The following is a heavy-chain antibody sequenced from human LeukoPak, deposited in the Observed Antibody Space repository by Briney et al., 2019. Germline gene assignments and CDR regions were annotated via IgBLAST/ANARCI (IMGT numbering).Heavy chain of an antibody. J-gene: IGHJ4*02. CDR2: ISYDGSNK. CDR3: AKTGYSSGWYRLRERYYFDY. V-gene: IGHV3-30*18. Sequence: PGGSLRLSCAASGFTFSSYGMHWVRQAPGKGLEWVAVISYDGSNKYYADSVKGRFTISRDNSKNTLYLQMNSLRAEDTAVYYCAKTGYSSGWYRLRERYYFDYWGQGTLVTVSS. D-gene: IGHD6-19*01. CDR1: GFTFSSYG.